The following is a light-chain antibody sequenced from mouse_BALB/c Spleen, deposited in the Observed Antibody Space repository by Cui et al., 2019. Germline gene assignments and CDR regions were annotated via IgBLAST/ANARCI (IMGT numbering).Light chain of an antibody. J-gene: IGKJ1*01. CDR1: SRVSY. Sequence: IVLTQSPALMSASPGAQVTMTCSASSRVSYMYWYQQKPRSSPKPWIYLTSNLASGVPARFSGSGSGTSYSLTISSMEAEDAATYYCQQWSSNPRTFGGGTKLEIK. CDR2: LTS. CDR3: QQWSSNPRT. V-gene: IGKV4-68*01.